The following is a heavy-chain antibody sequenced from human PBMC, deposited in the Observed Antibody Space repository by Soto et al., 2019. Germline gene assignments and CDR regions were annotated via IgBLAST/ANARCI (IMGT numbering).Heavy chain of an antibody. CDR2: ISSSSSYT. Sequence: PGGSLRLSCAASGFTFSDYYMSWIRQAPGKGLEWVSYISSSSSYTNYADSVKGRFTISRDNAKNSLYLQMNSLRAEDTAVYYCARVQIQEGSSDAFDIWGQGTMVTVSS. CDR1: GFTFSDYY. V-gene: IGHV3-11*06. J-gene: IGHJ3*02. D-gene: IGHD6-6*01. CDR3: ARVQIQEGSSDAFDI.